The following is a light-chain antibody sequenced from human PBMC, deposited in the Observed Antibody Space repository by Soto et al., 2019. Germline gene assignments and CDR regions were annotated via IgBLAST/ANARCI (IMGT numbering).Light chain of an antibody. V-gene: IGKV3-15*01. Sequence: EIVMTQSPATLSVSPGERATLSCRASQRVGINLAWYQQKPGQAPRLLIYGASTRASGIPDRFSGSGSGTEFTLTISSLQSEDFAFFCCQQYDDWPRTFGQGTRVEIK. CDR3: QQYDDWPRT. CDR1: QRVGIN. CDR2: GAS. J-gene: IGKJ1*01.